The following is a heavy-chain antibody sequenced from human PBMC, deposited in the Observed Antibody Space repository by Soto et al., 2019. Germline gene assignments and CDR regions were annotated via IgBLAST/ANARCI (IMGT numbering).Heavy chain of an antibody. J-gene: IGHJ4*02. CDR1: GGSISSYY. Sequence: TSETLSLTCTVSGGSISSYYWSWIRQAPGKGLEWIGYIYYSGSTNYNPSLKSRVTISVDTSKNQFSLKLSSVTAADTAVYYCARQWGYNFDYWGQGTLVTVSS. V-gene: IGHV4-59*08. D-gene: IGHD5-12*01. CDR2: IYYSGST. CDR3: ARQWGYNFDY.